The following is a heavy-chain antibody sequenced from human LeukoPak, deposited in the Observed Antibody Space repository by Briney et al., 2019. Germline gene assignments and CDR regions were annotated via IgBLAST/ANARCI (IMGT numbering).Heavy chain of an antibody. V-gene: IGHV1-18*01. CDR2: ISTYNGHT. CDR1: GYTFINYG. D-gene: IGHD3-3*01. Sequence: ASVKVSCKASGYTFINYGISWVRQAPGQGLEWMGWISTYNGHTKYAQKLQGRVTMTTDTSTSTAYMELRSLRSDDTAVYYCARDAESSITIFGVLTTNYYYYMDVWGKGTTVTVSS. CDR3: ARDAESSITIFGVLTTNYYYYMDV. J-gene: IGHJ6*03.